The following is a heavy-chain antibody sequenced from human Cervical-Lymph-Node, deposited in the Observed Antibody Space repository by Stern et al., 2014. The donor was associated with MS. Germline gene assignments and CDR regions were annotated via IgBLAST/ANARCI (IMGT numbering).Heavy chain of an antibody. J-gene: IGHJ4*02. CDR1: GFTFSAYA. CDR2: VSADGTVN. CDR3: VKRGGNLLHYFDW. Sequence: QVQLVQSGGGLVQPGRSLRLSCAASGFTFSAYAMHWVRQAPATGLEWLASVSADGTVNHYTDSVKGRLTISRDNSKYTLYLEMNSLITEDTAVYYCVKRGGNLLHYFDWWGQGALVTVSS. D-gene: IGHD4-23*01. V-gene: IGHV3-30*04.